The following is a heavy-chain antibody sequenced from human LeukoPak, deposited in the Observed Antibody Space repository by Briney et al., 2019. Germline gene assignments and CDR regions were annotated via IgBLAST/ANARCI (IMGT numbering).Heavy chain of an antibody. CDR1: GGSISSYY. Sequence: SETLSLTCTVSGGSISSYYWSWIRQPPGKGLEWIGYIYYSGSTNYNPSLKNRVTISVDTSKNQFSLKLSSVTAADTAVYCCATHMAGYNVRYYGMDVWGQGTTVTVSS. V-gene: IGHV4-59*01. J-gene: IGHJ6*02. D-gene: IGHD5-24*01. CDR2: IYYSGST. CDR3: ATHMAGYNVRYYGMDV.